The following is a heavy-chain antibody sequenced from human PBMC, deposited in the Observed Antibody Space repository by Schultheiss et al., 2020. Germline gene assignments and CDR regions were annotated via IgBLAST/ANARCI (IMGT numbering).Heavy chain of an antibody. CDR1: GFTFSSYA. CDR3: AKQNKLSSSWYY. V-gene: IGHV3-7*03. D-gene: IGHD6-13*01. CDR2: IKQDGSEK. Sequence: GGSLRLSCAASGFTFSSYAMHWVRQAPGKGLEWVANIKQDGSEKYYVDSVKGRFTISRDNSKNSLYLQMNSLRTEDTALYYCAKQNKLSSSWYYWGQGTLGTAAS. J-gene: IGHJ4*02.